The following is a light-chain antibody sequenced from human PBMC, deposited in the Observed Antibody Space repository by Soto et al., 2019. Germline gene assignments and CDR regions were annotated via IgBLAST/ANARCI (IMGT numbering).Light chain of an antibody. V-gene: IGKV3-20*01. Sequence: EIVLTQPPGTLSLSLGERATLSCRASQSITNNYLAWYQQKPGQAPRLLIYLASNRAAGIPDRFSGSGSGADFTLTINRLEPEDFAVYHCQQYGSSPWTFGQGTKVDIK. CDR3: QQYGSSPWT. CDR2: LAS. J-gene: IGKJ1*01. CDR1: QSITNNY.